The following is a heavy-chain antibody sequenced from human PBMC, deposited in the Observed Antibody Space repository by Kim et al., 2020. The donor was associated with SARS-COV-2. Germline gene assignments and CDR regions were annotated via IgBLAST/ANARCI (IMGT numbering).Heavy chain of an antibody. D-gene: IGHD6-13*01. CDR1: GFTFSSYG. CDR3: AKDLYSSSWYFDY. Sequence: GGSLRLSCAASGFTFSSYGMHWVRQAPGKGLEWVAVISYDGSNKYYADSVKGRFTISRDNSKNTLYLQMNSLRAEDTAVYYCAKDLYSSSWYFDYWGQGT. J-gene: IGHJ4*02. V-gene: IGHV3-30*18. CDR2: ISYDGSNK.